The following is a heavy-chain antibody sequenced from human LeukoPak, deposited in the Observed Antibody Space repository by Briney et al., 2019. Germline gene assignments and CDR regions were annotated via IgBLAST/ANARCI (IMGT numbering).Heavy chain of an antibody. CDR1: GFTVSSNY. V-gene: IGHV3-53*01. D-gene: IGHD4-17*01. Sequence: HPGGSLRLSCAASGFTVSSNYMSWVRQAPGKGLEWVSVIYSGGSTYYADSVKGRFTISRDNSKNTLSLQMNSLRAEDTAMYYCAKHDYGDPVGNFDYWGQGTLVTVSS. CDR2: IYSGGST. CDR3: AKHDYGDPVGNFDY. J-gene: IGHJ4*02.